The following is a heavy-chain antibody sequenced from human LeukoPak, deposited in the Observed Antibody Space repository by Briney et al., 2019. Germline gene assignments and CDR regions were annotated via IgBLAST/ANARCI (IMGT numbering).Heavy chain of an antibody. Sequence: GASVKVSCKASGYTFTGYYMHWVRQAPGQGLEWMGWINPNSGGTNYAQKFQGRVTMTRDTSISTAYMELSRLRSDDTAVYYCAREWPRDSYGMDVWGQGTTVTVSS. CDR3: AREWPRDSYGMDV. CDR2: INPNSGGT. D-gene: IGHD5-12*01. V-gene: IGHV1-2*02. CDR1: GYTFTGYY. J-gene: IGHJ6*02.